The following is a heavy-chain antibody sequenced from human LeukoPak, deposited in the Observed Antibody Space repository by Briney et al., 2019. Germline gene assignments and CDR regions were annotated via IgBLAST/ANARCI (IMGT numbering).Heavy chain of an antibody. Sequence: GESLKISCATSGFTFSDYYMSWIRQAPGKGLEWVSYISSSSSDTKYADSVKGRFTISRDNAKKSLYLQMNSLRAEDTAMYYCARERYSFGYWGQGTLVTVSS. D-gene: IGHD5-18*01. CDR1: GFTFSDYY. CDR2: ISSSSSDT. V-gene: IGHV3-11*06. J-gene: IGHJ4*02. CDR3: ARERYSFGY.